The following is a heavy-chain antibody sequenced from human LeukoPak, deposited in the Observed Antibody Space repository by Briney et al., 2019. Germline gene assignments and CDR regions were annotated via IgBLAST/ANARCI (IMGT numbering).Heavy chain of an antibody. CDR1: GGSISSGSYY. CDR3: ARGGTIFGVVNWFDP. Sequence: KPSETLSLTCTVSGGSISSGSYYWSWIRQPAGKGLEWIGRIYTSGSTNYNPSLKSRVTISVDTSKNQFSLKLSSVTAADTAVYYCARGGTIFGVVNWFDPWGQGTLVTVSS. D-gene: IGHD3-3*01. CDR2: IYTSGST. V-gene: IGHV4-61*02. J-gene: IGHJ5*02.